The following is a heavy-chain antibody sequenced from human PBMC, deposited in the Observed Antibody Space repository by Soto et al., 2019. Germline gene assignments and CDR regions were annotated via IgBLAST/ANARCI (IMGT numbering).Heavy chain of an antibody. CDR2: IYYSGST. Sequence: PSETLSLTCTVSGGSISSGGYYWSWIRQHPGKGLEWIGYIYYSGSTYYNPSLKSRVTISVDTSKNQFSLKLSSVTAADTAVYHCARVRAVAGPFDYWGQGTLVTVSS. CDR1: GGSISSGGYY. D-gene: IGHD6-19*01. V-gene: IGHV4-31*03. J-gene: IGHJ4*02. CDR3: ARVRAVAGPFDY.